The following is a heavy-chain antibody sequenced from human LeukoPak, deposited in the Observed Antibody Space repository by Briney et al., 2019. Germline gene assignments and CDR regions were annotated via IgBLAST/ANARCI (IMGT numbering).Heavy chain of an antibody. CDR3: ARQNDLRLDC. V-gene: IGHV5-51*01. Sequence: HGESLKISCKGSGYTFSSYWIGWVRQMPGKVLEWMGIIYPGDSDTRYSPSLQGQVTISVDTSIGTAYLQWSSLKASDTAIYYCARQNDLRLDCWGQGTLVTVSS. CDR1: GYTFSSYW. D-gene: IGHD1-1*01. J-gene: IGHJ4*02. CDR2: IYPGDSDT.